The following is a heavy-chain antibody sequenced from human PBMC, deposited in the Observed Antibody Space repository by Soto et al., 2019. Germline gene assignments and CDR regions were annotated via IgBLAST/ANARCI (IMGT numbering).Heavy chain of an antibody. CDR3: AHIVTGCFT. J-gene: IGHJ5*02. CDR2: IYWDDDK. CDR1: GFLLITSGVG. D-gene: IGHD3-16*01. Sequence: QITLKESGPTLVKPTQTLTLTCTIYGFLLITSGVGVGWIRQPPGKALEWLALIYWDDDKRYSPSLKSRLTITKDTSKNQVVLTMTNMDPVDTATYYCAHIVTGCFTWGRGALVTVSS. V-gene: IGHV2-5*02.